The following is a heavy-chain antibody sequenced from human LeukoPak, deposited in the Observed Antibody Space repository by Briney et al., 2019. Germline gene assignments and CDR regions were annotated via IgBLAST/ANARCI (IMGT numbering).Heavy chain of an antibody. D-gene: IGHD5-12*01. CDR1: GGSISSSSYY. CDR2: IYTSGST. V-gene: IGHV4-39*07. CDR3: AYLDIVATTEL. Sequence: SETLSLTCTVSGGSISSSSYYWGWIRQPPGKGLEWIGRIYTSGSTNYNPSLKSRVTMSVDTSKNQLSLKLSSVTAADTAVYYCAYLDIVATTELWGQGTLVTVSS. J-gene: IGHJ4*02.